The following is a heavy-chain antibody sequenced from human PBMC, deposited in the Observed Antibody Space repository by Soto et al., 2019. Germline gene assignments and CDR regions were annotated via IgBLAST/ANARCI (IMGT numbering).Heavy chain of an antibody. D-gene: IGHD3-3*01. V-gene: IGHV1-69*01. CDR3: ARGSVIFGVVHLPDY. CDR1: GGTFSSYA. J-gene: IGHJ4*02. Sequence: QVQLVQSGAEVKKPGSSVKVSCKASGGTFSSYAISWVRQAPGQGLEWMGGIIPIFGTANYAQKFQGRVTITAEESQSTAYMELSSLRSEDTAVYYCARGSVIFGVVHLPDYLGQGTLVTVSS. CDR2: IIPIFGTA.